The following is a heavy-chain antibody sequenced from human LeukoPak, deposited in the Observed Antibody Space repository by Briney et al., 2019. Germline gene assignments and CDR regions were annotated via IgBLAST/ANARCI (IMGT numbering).Heavy chain of an antibody. CDR3: AGYGGFSK. CDR2: ISGSGGST. CDR1: GFTFSSYA. Sequence: NPGGSLRLSCAASGFTFSSYAMSWVRQAPGKGLEWVSAISGSGGSTYYADSVKGRFTISRDNSKNTVYLQMNSLRAEDMAIYYCAGYGGFSKWGQGTHVTVSS. D-gene: IGHD4-23*01. J-gene: IGHJ4*02. V-gene: IGHV3-23*01.